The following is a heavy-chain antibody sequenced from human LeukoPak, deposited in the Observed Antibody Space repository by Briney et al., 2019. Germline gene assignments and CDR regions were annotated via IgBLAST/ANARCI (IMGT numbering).Heavy chain of an antibody. CDR3: ARLGAEAVARWEYYYYMDV. CDR1: GGSISSYY. D-gene: IGHD6-19*01. CDR2: IYTSGST. V-gene: IGHV4-4*09. Sequence: PSETLSLTCTVSGGSISSYYWSWIRQPPGKGLEWIGYIYTSGSTNYNPSLKSRVTISVDTSKSQFSLKLSSVTAADTAVYYCARLGAEAVARWEYYYYMDVWGKGTTVTVSS. J-gene: IGHJ6*03.